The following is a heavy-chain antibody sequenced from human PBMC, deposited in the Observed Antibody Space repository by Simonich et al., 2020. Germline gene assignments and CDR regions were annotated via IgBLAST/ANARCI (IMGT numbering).Heavy chain of an antibody. D-gene: IGHD3-3*01. J-gene: IGHJ6*03. CDR1: GYTFTGYY. Sequence: QVQLVQSGAEVKKPGASVKVSCKASGYTFTGYYMHWVRQAPGQGLEWMGWINPNSGGTNYAQKVQGRVTMTRETSISTAYMELSRLRSDDTAVYYCARGGVQYYYYYMDVWGKGTTVTVSS. V-gene: IGHV1-2*02. CDR2: INPNSGGT. CDR3: ARGGVQYYYYYMDV.